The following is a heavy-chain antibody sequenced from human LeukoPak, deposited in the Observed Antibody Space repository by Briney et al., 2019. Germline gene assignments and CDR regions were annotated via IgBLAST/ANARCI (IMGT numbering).Heavy chain of an antibody. J-gene: IGHJ4*02. Sequence: PAGSLRLSCAASGFTFDDYAMHWVRQAPGKGLEWVSGISWNSGRIAYADSAKVRFTISRANAKTSLYLQMNSLRPDDAALYYCAKDDSGYSSGWFDYWGQGTLVTASS. V-gene: IGHV3-9*01. CDR3: AKDDSGYSSGWFDY. D-gene: IGHD6-19*01. CDR1: GFTFDDYA. CDR2: ISWNSGRI.